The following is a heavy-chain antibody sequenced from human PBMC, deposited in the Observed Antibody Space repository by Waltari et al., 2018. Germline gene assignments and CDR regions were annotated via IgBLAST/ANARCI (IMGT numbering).Heavy chain of an antibody. V-gene: IGHV3-66*02. D-gene: IGHD1-26*01. CDR1: GFTVSSNY. Sequence: EVQLVESGGGLVQPGGSLRLSCAASGFTVSSNYMRWVRQAQGKGLEWVSVIYSGGSTYYADSVKGRFTISRDNSKNTLYLQMNSLRAEDTAVYYCARESGSSGYDYWGQGTLVTVSS. CDR3: ARESGSSGYDY. J-gene: IGHJ4*02. CDR2: IYSGGST.